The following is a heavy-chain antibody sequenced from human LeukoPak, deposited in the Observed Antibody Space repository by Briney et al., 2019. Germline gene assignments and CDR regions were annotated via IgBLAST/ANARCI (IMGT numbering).Heavy chain of an antibody. Sequence: ASVKVSCKASGGTFSSYAISWVRQAPGQGLEWMGRIIPILGIANYAQKFQGRVTITADKSTSTAYMELSSLRSEDTAVYYCSGSGSYYSDYWGQGTLVTVSS. D-gene: IGHD3-10*01. J-gene: IGHJ4*02. CDR2: IIPILGIA. CDR3: SGSGSYYSDY. CDR1: GGTFSSYA. V-gene: IGHV1-69*04.